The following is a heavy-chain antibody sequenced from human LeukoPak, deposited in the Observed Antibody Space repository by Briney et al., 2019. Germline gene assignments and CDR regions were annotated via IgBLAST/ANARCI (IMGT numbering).Heavy chain of an antibody. V-gene: IGHV3-15*01. D-gene: IGHD5-18*01. CDR2: IKSKTDGGTT. J-gene: IGHJ6*03. CDR1: GFTFSNAW. Sequence: GGSLRLSCAASGFTFSNAWMSWVRKAPWKGLEWVGRIKSKTDGGTTDYAAPVKGRFTISRDDSKNTLYLQMNSLKTDDTAVYYCTTVYSYGYIYYQYYMDVWGKGTTVTVSS. CDR3: TTVYSYGYIYYQYYMDV.